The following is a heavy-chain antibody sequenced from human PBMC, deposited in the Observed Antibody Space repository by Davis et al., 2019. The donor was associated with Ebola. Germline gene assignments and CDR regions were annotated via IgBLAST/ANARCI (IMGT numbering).Heavy chain of an antibody. J-gene: IGHJ6*03. CDR2: IYYSGST. Sequence: PSETLSLTCTVSGGSISSYYWSWIRQPPGKGLEWIGYIYYSGSTYYNPSLKSRVTISVDTSKNQFSLKLSSVTAADTAVYYCARVASRYYDFWGGPSLRGYMDVWGKGTTVTVSS. D-gene: IGHD3-3*01. CDR1: GGSISSYY. V-gene: IGHV4-59*01. CDR3: ARVASRYYDFWGGPSLRGYMDV.